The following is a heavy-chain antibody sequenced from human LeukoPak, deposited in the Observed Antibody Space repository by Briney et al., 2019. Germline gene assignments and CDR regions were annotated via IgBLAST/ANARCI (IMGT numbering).Heavy chain of an antibody. D-gene: IGHD3-22*01. J-gene: IGHJ4*02. Sequence: PSETLSLTCTVSGGSISRNSDYWGWIRQPPGKGLEWIGSIYYGGSTYYNPSLKSRVTISVDTSKNQFSLKLSSVTAADTAVYYCAAVVSTLPYYYDSSGYYYHYWGQGTLVTVSS. CDR1: GGSISRNSDY. V-gene: IGHV4-39*07. CDR3: AAVVSTLPYYYDSSGYYYHY. CDR2: IYYGGST.